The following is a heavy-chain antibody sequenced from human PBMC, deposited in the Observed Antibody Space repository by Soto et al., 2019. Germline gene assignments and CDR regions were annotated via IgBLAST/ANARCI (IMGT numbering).Heavy chain of an antibody. D-gene: IGHD6-6*01. Sequence: TSETLSLTCTVSGGSISSGDYYWSWIRQPPGKGLEWIGYIYYSGSTYYNPSLKSRVTISVDTSKNQFSLKLSSVTAADTAVYYCAKSIAALNWFDPWGRGTLVTVSS. V-gene: IGHV4-30-4*01. CDR1: GGSISSGDYY. CDR2: IYYSGST. J-gene: IGHJ5*02. CDR3: AKSIAALNWFDP.